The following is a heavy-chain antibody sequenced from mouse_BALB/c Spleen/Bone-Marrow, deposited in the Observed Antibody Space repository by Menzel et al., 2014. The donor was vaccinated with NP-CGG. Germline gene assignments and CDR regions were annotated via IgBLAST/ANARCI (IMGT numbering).Heavy chain of an antibody. Sequence: EVMLVESGGGLVKPGGSLKLSCAASGFTFSSYDMSWVRQTPEKGLEWVAIINTGGSYTYYSDSVKGRFTISRDNAKNTLYLQMISLRSEDTAMYYCARRALDYWYFDVWGAGTTVTVSS. J-gene: IGHJ1*01. D-gene: IGHD3-1*01. CDR2: INTGGSYT. CDR1: GFTFSSYD. V-gene: IGHV5-9-1*01. CDR3: ARRALDYWYFDV.